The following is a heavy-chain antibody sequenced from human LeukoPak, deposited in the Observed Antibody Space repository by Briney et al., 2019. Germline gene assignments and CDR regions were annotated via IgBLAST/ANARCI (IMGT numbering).Heavy chain of an antibody. CDR2: IIPIFGTA. J-gene: IGHJ4*02. CDR3: ARDQGYYDSSGYSH. Sequence: SVKVSCKASGGTFSSYAISWVRQAPGQGLEWMGGIIPIFGTANYAQKFRGRVTITADESTSTAYMELSSLRSEDTAVYYCARDQGYYDSSGYSHWGQGTLVTVSS. CDR1: GGTFSSYA. D-gene: IGHD3-22*01. V-gene: IGHV1-69*13.